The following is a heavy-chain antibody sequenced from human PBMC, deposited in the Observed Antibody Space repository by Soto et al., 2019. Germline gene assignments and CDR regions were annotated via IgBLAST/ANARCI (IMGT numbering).Heavy chain of an antibody. Sequence: ASVKVSCKASGYTFTSYAMHWVRQAPGQRLKWMGWINAGNGNTKYSQKFQGRVTITRDTSASTAYMELSSLRSEDTAVYYCARGWFGDYGWFDPWGQGTLVTVSS. D-gene: IGHD3-10*01. CDR2: INAGNGNT. CDR1: GYTFTSYA. V-gene: IGHV1-3*01. CDR3: ARGWFGDYGWFDP. J-gene: IGHJ5*02.